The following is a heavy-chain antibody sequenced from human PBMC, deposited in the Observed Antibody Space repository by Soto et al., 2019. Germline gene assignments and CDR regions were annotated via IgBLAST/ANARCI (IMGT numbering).Heavy chain of an antibody. CDR3: ASGYYGGPVDY. J-gene: IGHJ4*02. V-gene: IGHV1-18*01. Sequence: ASVKVSCKASGYTFTSYDINWVRQAPGQGLEWMGWISAYNGNTNYAQKLQGRVTMTTDTSTSTAYMELRSLRSDDTAVYYCASGYYGGPVDYWGQGTLVTVSS. CDR1: GYTFTSYD. D-gene: IGHD4-17*01. CDR2: ISAYNGNT.